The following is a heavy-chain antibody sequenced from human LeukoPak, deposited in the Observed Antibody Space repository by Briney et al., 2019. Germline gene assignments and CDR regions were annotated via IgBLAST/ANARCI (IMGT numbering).Heavy chain of an antibody. Sequence: GGSLRLSCAASGFTFSNYEMNWVRQAPGKGLEWVSYISSSGSTIYYADSVKCRFTISRDNAKKSLYLQMNSLRAEDTAVYYCASTFSMVRGIITYPFDYWGQGTLVTVSS. CDR2: ISSSGSTI. CDR3: ASTFSMVRGIITYPFDY. CDR1: GFTFSNYE. V-gene: IGHV3-48*03. D-gene: IGHD3-10*01. J-gene: IGHJ4*02.